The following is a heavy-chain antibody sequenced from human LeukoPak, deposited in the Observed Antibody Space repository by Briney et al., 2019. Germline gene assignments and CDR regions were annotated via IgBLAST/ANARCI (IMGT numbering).Heavy chain of an antibody. Sequence: GASTKISCRASGYTFTSYGISWVRQAPGQGPEWMGWISAYNGNTNYAQKLQGRVTMTTDTSTCTAYMELRSRRSDDTAVYYCARDQVPRIAAAGTFDYWGQGTLVTVSS. V-gene: IGHV1-18*01. D-gene: IGHD6-13*01. CDR3: ARDQVPRIAAAGTFDY. CDR1: GYTFTSYG. J-gene: IGHJ4*02. CDR2: ISAYNGNT.